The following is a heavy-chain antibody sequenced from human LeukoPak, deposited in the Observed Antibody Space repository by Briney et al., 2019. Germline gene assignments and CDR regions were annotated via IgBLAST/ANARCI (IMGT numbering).Heavy chain of an antibody. D-gene: IGHD5-24*01. V-gene: IGHV3-53*01. CDR3: ARVIAGINASDI. J-gene: IGHJ3*02. CDR1: GFTVSSNY. Sequence: GGSLRLSCAASGFTVSSNYMSWVRQAPGKGLEWVSVIYSGGSTYYADSVKGRFTISRDNSKNTLYLQMNSLRAEDTAVYYCARVIAGINASDIWGQGTMVTVSS. CDR2: IYSGGST.